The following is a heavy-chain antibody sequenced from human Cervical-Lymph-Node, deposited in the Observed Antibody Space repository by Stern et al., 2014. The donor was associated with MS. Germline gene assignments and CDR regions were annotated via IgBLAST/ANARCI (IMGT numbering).Heavy chain of an antibody. V-gene: IGHV3-7*03. CDR3: ARVSDYDFWGGYYCDY. CDR1: GFTFSSYW. Sequence: VQLVESGGGLVQPGGSLRLSCAASGFTFSSYWMSWVRQAPGKGLEWVANIKQDGSEKYYVDSVKGGFTISRDSAKISLYLEMNSLRAEDTAVYYCARVSDYDFWGGYYCDYWGQGTLVSVSS. D-gene: IGHD3-3*01. CDR2: IKQDGSEK. J-gene: IGHJ4*02.